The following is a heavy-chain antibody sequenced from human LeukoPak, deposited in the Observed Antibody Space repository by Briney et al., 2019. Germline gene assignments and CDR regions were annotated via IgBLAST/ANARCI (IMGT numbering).Heavy chain of an antibody. CDR3: ARVGGYDLAIDY. CDR2: ISYDGSNE. CDR1: GFTFSSYV. V-gene: IGHV3-30*04. D-gene: IGHD5-12*01. Sequence: GGSLRLSCAASGFTFSSYVMHWVRQAPGKGLEWVAIISYDGSNEYYADSVKGRFTISRDNSKNTLYLQMNSLRAADTAVYYCARVGGYDLAIDYWGQGTLVTVSS. J-gene: IGHJ4*02.